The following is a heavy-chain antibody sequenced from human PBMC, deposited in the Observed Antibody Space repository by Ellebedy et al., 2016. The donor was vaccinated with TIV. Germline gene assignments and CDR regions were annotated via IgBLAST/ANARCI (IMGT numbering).Heavy chain of an antibody. CDR1: GFTVSNNY. V-gene: IGHV3-21*01. D-gene: IGHD3-9*01. J-gene: IGHJ4*02. Sequence: GESLKISCVVSGFTVSNNYLTWVRHAPGKGLEWVSSIGDSGTHIYYADSVRGRFTISRDSARNSLFLQMNSLRADDTAIYYCARDPRPYLRYGHYDYWGQGTLVTVSS. CDR2: IGDSGTHI. CDR3: ARDPRPYLRYGHYDY.